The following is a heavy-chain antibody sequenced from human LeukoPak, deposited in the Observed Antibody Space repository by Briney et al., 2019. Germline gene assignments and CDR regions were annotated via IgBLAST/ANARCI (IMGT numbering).Heavy chain of an antibody. CDR3: ARDRARILHH. V-gene: IGHV3-30-3*01. CDR1: GFTFSSYA. J-gene: IGHJ1*01. Sequence: PGGSLRLSCAASGFTFSSYAMHWVRQAPGKGLEWVAVISYDGSNKYYADSVKGRFTISRDNSKNTLYLQMNSLRAEDTAAYYCARDRARILHHWGQGTLVTVSS. CDR2: ISYDGSNK. D-gene: IGHD2-21*01.